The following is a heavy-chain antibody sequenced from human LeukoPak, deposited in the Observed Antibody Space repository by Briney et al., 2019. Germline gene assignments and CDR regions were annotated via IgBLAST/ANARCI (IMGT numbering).Heavy chain of an antibody. CDR3: ARGEWSEHNGPFDY. V-gene: IGHV4-39*01. D-gene: IGHD3-3*01. Sequence: PSETLSLACTVSGGSISSSSYYWGWIRQPPGKGLEWIGSIYYSGSTYYNPSLKSRVTISVDTSKNQFSLKLSSVTAADTAVYYCARGEWSEHNGPFDYWGQGTLVTVSS. J-gene: IGHJ4*02. CDR2: IYYSGST. CDR1: GGSISSSSYY.